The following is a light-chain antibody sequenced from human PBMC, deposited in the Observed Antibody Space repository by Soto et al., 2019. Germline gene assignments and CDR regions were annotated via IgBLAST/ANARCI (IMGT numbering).Light chain of an antibody. V-gene: IGKV1-39*01. CDR1: QSISRS. J-gene: IGKJ2*01. CDR2: AAS. CDR3: QQSYSTLMYT. Sequence: DIQMTQSPSSLSASVGDRVSITCRASQSISRSLNWYQQSPGKAPKLLVYAASTLQSGVPSRFRGSGSGTDFTLTIDSLQPEDFATYYCQQSYSTLMYTFGQGTKLEIK.